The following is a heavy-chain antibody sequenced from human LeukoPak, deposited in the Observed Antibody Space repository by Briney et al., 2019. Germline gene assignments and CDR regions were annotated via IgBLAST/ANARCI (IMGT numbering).Heavy chain of an antibody. CDR1: GYTFTSYY. Sequence: GASVKVSCKASGYTFTSYYMHWVRQAPGQGLEWMGIINPSGGSTSYAQKFQGRVTMTTDTSTSTAYMELRSLRSDDTAVYYCARDSSGENYSGYPYCFDYWGQGTLVTVSS. CDR3: ARDSSGENYSGYPYCFDY. CDR2: INPSGGST. V-gene: IGHV1-46*01. J-gene: IGHJ4*02. D-gene: IGHD5-12*01.